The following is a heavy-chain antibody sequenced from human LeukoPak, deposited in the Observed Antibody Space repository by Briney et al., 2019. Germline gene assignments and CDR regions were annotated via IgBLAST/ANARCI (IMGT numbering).Heavy chain of an antibody. Sequence: ASVKVSCKTSGGTFNNYAISWVRQAPGPGLEWMGRVVPMFGIRNYPQTFRGRVNITADKATNTVYMELRSLRAEDTAIYYCATEPSRSYSFDHLDFWGLGTPVTVSS. V-gene: IGHV1-69*04. CDR3: ATEPSRSYSFDHLDF. CDR1: GGTFNNYA. CDR2: VVPMFGIR. J-gene: IGHJ4*02. D-gene: IGHD5-12*01.